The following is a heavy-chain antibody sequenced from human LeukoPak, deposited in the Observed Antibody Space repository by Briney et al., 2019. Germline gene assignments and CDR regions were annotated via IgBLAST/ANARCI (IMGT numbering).Heavy chain of an antibody. CDR3: ASRGYCSSTSCYWHYMDV. Sequence: GESLKISCKGSGYTFTSYWIGWVRQMPGKGLEWMGIIYPGDSDTRYSPSFQGQVTISADKSISTAYLQWSSLKASDTAMYYCASRGYCSSTSCYWHYMDVWGKGTTVTVSS. CDR2: IYPGDSDT. V-gene: IGHV5-51*01. D-gene: IGHD2-2*01. CDR1: GYTFTSYW. J-gene: IGHJ6*03.